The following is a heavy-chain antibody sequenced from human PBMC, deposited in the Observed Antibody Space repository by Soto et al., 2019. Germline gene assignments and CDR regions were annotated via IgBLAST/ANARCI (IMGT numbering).Heavy chain of an antibody. J-gene: IGHJ5*02. CDR3: AGGASP. Sequence: QVQLVQSGAEVKKPGASVKVSCKASGYTFTSSDINWVRQATGQGLEWMGWMNPNTGNTGYAQKFQGRIAGTGSTSISPACLELSSVNSDDSAVYYCAGGASPWGQGTLVTVSS. CDR1: GYTFTSSD. CDR2: MNPNTGNT. V-gene: IGHV1-8*01.